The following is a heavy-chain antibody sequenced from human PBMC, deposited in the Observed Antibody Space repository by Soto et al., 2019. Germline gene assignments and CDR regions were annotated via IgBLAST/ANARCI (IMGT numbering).Heavy chain of an antibody. CDR1: GFTFSSYA. CDR2: ISGSGGST. CDR3: AKGSSSWYQTYFDY. D-gene: IGHD6-13*01. V-gene: IGHV3-23*01. J-gene: IGHJ4*02. Sequence: LRLSCAASGFTFSSYAMSWVRQAPGKGLEWVSAISGSGGSTYYADSVKGRFTISRDNSKNTLYLQMNSLRAEDTAVYYCAKGSSSWYQTYFDYWGQGTLVTVS.